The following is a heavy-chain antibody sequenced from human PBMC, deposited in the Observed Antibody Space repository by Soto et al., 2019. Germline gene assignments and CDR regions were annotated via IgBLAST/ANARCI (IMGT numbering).Heavy chain of an antibody. J-gene: IGHJ5*02. D-gene: IGHD6-6*01. CDR3: ARQSYSRSLGIWFDP. V-gene: IGHV4-39*01. CDR2: IYYSGST. CDR1: GGSISSGGYY. Sequence: SETLSLTCTVSGGSISSGGYYWSWIRQHPGKGLEWIGYIYYSGSTYYNPSLKSRVTISVDTSKNQFSLKLSSVTAADTAVYYCARQSYSRSLGIWFDPWGQGTLVTVSS.